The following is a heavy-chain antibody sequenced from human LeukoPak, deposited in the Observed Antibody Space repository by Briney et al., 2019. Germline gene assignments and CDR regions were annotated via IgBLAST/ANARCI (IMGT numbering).Heavy chain of an antibody. D-gene: IGHD6-13*01. CDR2: INPNSGGT. J-gene: IGHJ4*02. CDR3: ARDKEYSSSPYLFDY. CDR1: GYTFTGYY. Sequence: GASVKVSCKASGYTFTGYYMHWVRQAPGQGLEWMGWINPNSGGTNYAQKFQGRVTMTRDTSISTAYMELSRLRSDDTAVYYCARDKEYSSSPYLFDYWGQGTLVTVSS. V-gene: IGHV1-2*02.